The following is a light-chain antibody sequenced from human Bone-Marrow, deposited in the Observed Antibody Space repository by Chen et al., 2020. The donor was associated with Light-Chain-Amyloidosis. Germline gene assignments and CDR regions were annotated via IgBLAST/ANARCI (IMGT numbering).Light chain of an antibody. J-gene: IGLJ1*01. CDR3: SSYTITNTLV. CDR1: NSDVGGDNH. CDR2: EVT. V-gene: IGLV2-14*01. Sequence: QSALTQPAFVSGSPGQSITISCTGTNSDVGGDNHVSWYQQHPDKAPKLMIYEVTIRPAWVPDRFSGSKSDNTASLTISGLQTEDEADYFCSSYTITNTLVFGSGTRVTVL.